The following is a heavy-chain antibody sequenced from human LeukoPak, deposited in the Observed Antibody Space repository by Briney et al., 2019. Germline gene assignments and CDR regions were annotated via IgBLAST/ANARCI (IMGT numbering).Heavy chain of an antibody. D-gene: IGHD2-2*01. CDR2: INYSGST. V-gene: IGHV4-59*08. CDR1: GGSINTYY. Sequence: SETLSLTCTVTGGSINTYYWSWIRQPPGKGLEWIGSINYSGSTNYNPSLKSRVTISVDTSKNQFSLKLTSVTAADTAVYYCVSVIGSKPYYFDYWGQGTLVTVSS. CDR3: VSVIGSKPYYFDY. J-gene: IGHJ4*02.